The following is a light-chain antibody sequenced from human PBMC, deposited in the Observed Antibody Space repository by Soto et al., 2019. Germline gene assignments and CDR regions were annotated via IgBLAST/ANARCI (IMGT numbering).Light chain of an antibody. J-gene: IGLJ1*01. V-gene: IGLV2-14*01. CDR2: DVS. Sequence: QSVLTQPASVSGSPGHSITISFTGTISYVGGYIYFSWYQQHPGKAPKLIIYDVSNRPSGVSNLFSGSKSGNTASLTISGLQAEDEADYYCVSYTTSTSYVFGTWTKVPV. CDR3: VSYTTSTSYV. CDR1: ISYVGGYIY.